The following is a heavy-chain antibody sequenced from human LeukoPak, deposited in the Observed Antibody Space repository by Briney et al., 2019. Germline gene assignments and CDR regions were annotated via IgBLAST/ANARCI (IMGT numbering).Heavy chain of an antibody. CDR2: IYHTGST. V-gene: IGHV4-38-2*01. Sequence: SETLSLTCAVSGYSISSGYYWGWIRQPPGKGLEWIGSIYHTGSTYYNPSLQSRVTISLDSPKNPFSLKLASVTAADTAVYYCASGGTAVVMALTYYFDTWGQGTPVTVSS. J-gene: IGHJ4*02. CDR1: GYSISSGYY. CDR3: ASGGTAVVMALTYYFDT. D-gene: IGHD3-22*01.